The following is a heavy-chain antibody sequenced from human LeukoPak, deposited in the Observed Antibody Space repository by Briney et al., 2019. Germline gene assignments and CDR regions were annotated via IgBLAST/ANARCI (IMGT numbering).Heavy chain of an antibody. CDR3: AREARPSTIFGVVTRVGPFDY. Sequence: SETLSLTCAVYGGSFSGYFWSWIRHPPGKGLEWSGEINHSGSTNYNPSLKSRVTISVDTSKTQFSLKLSSVTAADTAVYYCAREARPSTIFGVVTRVGPFDYWGQGTLVTVSS. V-gene: IGHV4-34*01. CDR1: GGSFSGYF. CDR2: INHSGST. D-gene: IGHD3-3*01. J-gene: IGHJ4*02.